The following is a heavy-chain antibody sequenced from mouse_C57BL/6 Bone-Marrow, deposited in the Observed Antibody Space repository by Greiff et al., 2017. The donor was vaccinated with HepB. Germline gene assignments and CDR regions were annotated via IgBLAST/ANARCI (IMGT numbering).Heavy chain of an antibody. V-gene: IGHV14-4*01. Sequence: EVQLQQSGAELVRPGASVKLSCTASGFNIKDDYMHWVKQRPEQGLEWIGWIDPENGDTEYASKFQGKATITADTSSNTAYLQLSSLTSEDTAVYYCTPSYYSNLLDYWGQGTTRTVSS. CDR2: IDPENGDT. CDR3: TPSYYSNLLDY. CDR1: GFNIKDDY. D-gene: IGHD2-5*01. J-gene: IGHJ2*01.